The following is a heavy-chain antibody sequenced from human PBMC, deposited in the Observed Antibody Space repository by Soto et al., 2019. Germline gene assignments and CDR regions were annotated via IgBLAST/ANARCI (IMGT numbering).Heavy chain of an antibody. CDR1: GCSISSGYYY. J-gene: IGHJ6*02. D-gene: IGHD2-2*02. V-gene: IGHV4-30-4*01. CDR2: IYYSGST. Sequence: SATRSLTCPVSGCSISSGYYYWIWIRQPPGNCLEWIGYIYYSGSTYYNPSLKSRVTISVDTSKNQFSLKLSSVTAADTAVYYCARERIVVVPAAIIYYYYGMDVWGQGTTVTVSS. CDR3: ARERIVVVPAAIIYYYYGMDV.